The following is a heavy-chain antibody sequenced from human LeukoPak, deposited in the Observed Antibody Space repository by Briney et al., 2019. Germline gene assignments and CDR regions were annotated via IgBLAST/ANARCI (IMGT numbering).Heavy chain of an antibody. V-gene: IGHV6-1*01. D-gene: IGHD3-22*01. CDR3: ARVTMIVVVNWFDP. Sequence: SQTLSLTCAISGDSVSSNSAAWNWIRQSPSRGLEWLGRTYYRSKWYNDYAVSVKSRITINPDTSKNQFSLKLSSVTAADTAVYYCARVTMIVVVNWFDPWGQGTLVTVSS. J-gene: IGHJ5*02. CDR1: GDSVSSNSAA. CDR2: TYYRSKWYN.